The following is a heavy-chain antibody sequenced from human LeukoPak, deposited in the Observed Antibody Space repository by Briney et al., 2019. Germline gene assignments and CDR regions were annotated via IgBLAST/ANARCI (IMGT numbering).Heavy chain of an antibody. V-gene: IGHV3-7*01. CDR2: IKQDGSEK. CDR1: GLTFSNYW. D-gene: IGHD2-21*01. Sequence: GGSLRLSCAASGLTFSNYWMSWVRQAPGKGLEWAADIKQDGSEKYNVDSVKGRFTISRDNAKNSLYLQMNSLTAEDPAAYYFARDGAYSSWGQGTLVTVSS. CDR3: ARDGAYSS. J-gene: IGHJ1*01.